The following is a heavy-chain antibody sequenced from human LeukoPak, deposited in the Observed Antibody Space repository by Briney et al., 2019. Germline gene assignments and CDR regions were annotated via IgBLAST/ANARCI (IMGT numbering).Heavy chain of an antibody. V-gene: IGHV4-34*01. CDR3: ARERNYCSSTSCYGFFDY. D-gene: IGHD2-2*01. J-gene: IGHJ4*02. CDR1: VGSFSGYY. CDR2: INHSGST. Sequence: SETLSLTCAVYVGSFSGYYWSWIRQPPGKGLEWIGEINHSGSTNYNPSLKSRVTISVDTSKNQFSLKLSSVTAADTAVYYCARERNYCSSTSCYGFFDYWGQGTLVTVSS.